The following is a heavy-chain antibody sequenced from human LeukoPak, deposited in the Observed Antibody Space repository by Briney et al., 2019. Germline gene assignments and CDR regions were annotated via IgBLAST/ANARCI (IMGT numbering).Heavy chain of an antibody. V-gene: IGHV3-49*03. D-gene: IGHD5-18*01. J-gene: IGHJ3*02. CDR2: IRSKAYGGTT. CDR3: TSNPGYSYGSLDAFDI. Sequence: GGSLRLSCTASGFTFGDYSMSWFRRAPGKGLEWVGFIRSKAYGGTTEYAVSVKGRFTISRDDSRGIAYLQMNSLETEDTAVYYCTSNPGYSYGSLDAFDIWGQGTMVTVSS. CDR1: GFTFGDYS.